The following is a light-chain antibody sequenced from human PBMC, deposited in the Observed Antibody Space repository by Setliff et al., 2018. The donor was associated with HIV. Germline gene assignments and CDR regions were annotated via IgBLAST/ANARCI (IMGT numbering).Light chain of an antibody. Sequence: QSVLTQPASVSGSPGQSITISCTGSSSDIGTYNFVSWYQQYPGKAPKVVIYEVSIRPSGISTRFSGSKSGNTASLTISGLQAEDEADYYCSSYTSSSLYVFGTGTKVTVL. CDR1: SSDIGTYNF. V-gene: IGLV2-14*01. CDR2: EVS. CDR3: SSYTSSSLYV. J-gene: IGLJ1*01.